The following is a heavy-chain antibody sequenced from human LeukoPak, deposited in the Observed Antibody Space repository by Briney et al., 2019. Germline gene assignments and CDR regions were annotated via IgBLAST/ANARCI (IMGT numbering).Heavy chain of an antibody. CDR2: INHSGST. Sequence: SETLSLTCAVYGGSFSGYYWSWIRQPPGKGLEWIGEINHSGSTNYNPSLKSRVTISVDTSKNQFSLKLSSVTAADTAVYYCARGGRPTYYYGSGTPTYFDYSGQGTLVTVSS. D-gene: IGHD3-10*01. CDR1: GGSFSGYY. V-gene: IGHV4-34*01. CDR3: ARGGRPTYYYGSGTPTYFDY. J-gene: IGHJ4*02.